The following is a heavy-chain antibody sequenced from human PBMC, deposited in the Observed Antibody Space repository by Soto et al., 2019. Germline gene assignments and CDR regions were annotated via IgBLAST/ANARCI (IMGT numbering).Heavy chain of an antibody. D-gene: IGHD6-19*01. J-gene: IGHJ3*02. CDR2: ISGSGGST. CDR1: GFTFSSYA. V-gene: IGHV3-23*01. CDR3: ADSRGSGWYGGFNI. Sequence: GGSLRLSCAASGFTFSSYAMSWVRQAPGKGLEWVSAISGSGGSTYYADSVKGLYTISRDNSKNTLYLQMNITRAEDTAVYCCADSRGSGWYGGFNIWGQGTMVTVS.